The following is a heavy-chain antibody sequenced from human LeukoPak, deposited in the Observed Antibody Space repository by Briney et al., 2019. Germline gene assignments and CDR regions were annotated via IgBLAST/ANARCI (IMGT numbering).Heavy chain of an antibody. CDR2: IYYRGST. V-gene: IGHV4-59*08. J-gene: IGHJ4*02. CDR1: GGSNSSYY. D-gene: IGHD4-17*01. Sequence: SETLSLTCTVSGGSNSSYYWSWIRQPPGKGLEWIGYIYYRGSTSYNPSLKSRVTILVDTSKNQFSLKLSSVTAADTAVYYCARQSYGDYFDYWGQGTLVTVSS. CDR3: ARQSYGDYFDY.